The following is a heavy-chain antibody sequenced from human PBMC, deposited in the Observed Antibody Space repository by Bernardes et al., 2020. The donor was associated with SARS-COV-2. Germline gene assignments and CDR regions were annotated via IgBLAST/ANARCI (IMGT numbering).Heavy chain of an antibody. CDR1: GFTFSSSS. D-gene: IGHD6-19*01. V-gene: IGHV3-21*01. Sequence: RGSLRLSCAASGFTFSSSSMNWVRQAPGTGLEWVSSISSSSSYIYYADSVKGRFTISRDNAKNSLYLQMNSLRAEDTAVYYCASPRGYSSGPFDYWCQGTLVTFSS. J-gene: IGHJ4*02. CDR2: ISSSSSYI. CDR3: ASPRGYSSGPFDY.